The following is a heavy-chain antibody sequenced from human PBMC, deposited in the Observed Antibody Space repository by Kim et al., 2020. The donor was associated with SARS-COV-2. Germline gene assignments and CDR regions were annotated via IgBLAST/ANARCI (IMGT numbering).Heavy chain of an antibody. CDR3: ARDGSGRQYLHYYYYYGMDV. D-gene: IGHD3-10*01. Sequence: RVTISVDTSKNQFSLKLSSVTAADTAVYYCARDGSGRQYLHYYYYYGMDVWGQGTTVTVSS. V-gene: IGHV4-34*01. J-gene: IGHJ6*02.